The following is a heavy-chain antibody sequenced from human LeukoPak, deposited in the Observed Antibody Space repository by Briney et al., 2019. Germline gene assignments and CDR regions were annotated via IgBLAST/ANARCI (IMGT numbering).Heavy chain of an antibody. D-gene: IGHD6-6*01. CDR1: GFTFSSYG. CDR3: AKGGLGFED. V-gene: IGHV3-33*06. J-gene: IGHJ4*02. Sequence: GGSLRLSCAASGFTFSSYGMHWVRQAPGKGLEWVAVIWYDGSNKYYADSVKGRFTISRYNSKNTLYLQMNSLRAEDTAVYYCAKGGLGFEDWGQGTLVTVSS. CDR2: IWYDGSNK.